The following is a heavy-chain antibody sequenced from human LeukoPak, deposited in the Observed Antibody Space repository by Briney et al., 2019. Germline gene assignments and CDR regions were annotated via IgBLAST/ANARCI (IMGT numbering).Heavy chain of an antibody. D-gene: IGHD4-23*01. CDR3: ARDLSGGDYGGNSGAFDV. V-gene: IGHV1-2*02. J-gene: IGHJ3*01. Sequence: ASVKVSCKASGYTFTGYYMHWVRQAPGQGLEWMGWINPYSGGTNYAQEFLGRVTMTRDTSISTVYMELGRLRSDDTAVYYCARDLSGGDYGGNSGAFDVWGQGTMVTVSS. CDR2: INPYSGGT. CDR1: GYTFTGYY.